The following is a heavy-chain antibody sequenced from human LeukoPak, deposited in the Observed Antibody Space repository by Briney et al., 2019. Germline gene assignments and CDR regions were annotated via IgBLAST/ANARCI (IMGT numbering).Heavy chain of an antibody. D-gene: IGHD5-12*01. Sequence: GGSLRLSCAASGFTFSSYSMNWVRQAPGKGLEWVSFISSSSSYMYYADSVKGRFTISRDNTKKSLYLQMNSLRAEDTAVYYCARDFSGYDYNFDYWGQGTLVTVSS. CDR2: ISSSSSYM. CDR3: ARDFSGYDYNFDY. V-gene: IGHV3-21*01. CDR1: GFTFSSYS. J-gene: IGHJ4*02.